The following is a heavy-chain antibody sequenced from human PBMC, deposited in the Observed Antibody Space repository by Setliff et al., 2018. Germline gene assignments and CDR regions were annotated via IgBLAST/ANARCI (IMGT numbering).Heavy chain of an antibody. CDR2: IYYSGST. Sequence: SETLSLTCTVSGGSISSSTYYWGWIRQPPGKGLEWIGSIYYSGSTYYNPSLKSRVTISVDTSKNQFSLKLSSVTAADTAVYYCARGGKILEWLYAHDYWGQGTLVTVSS. CDR1: GGSISSSTYY. D-gene: IGHD3-3*01. J-gene: IGHJ4*02. CDR3: ARGGKILEWLYAHDY. V-gene: IGHV4-39*07.